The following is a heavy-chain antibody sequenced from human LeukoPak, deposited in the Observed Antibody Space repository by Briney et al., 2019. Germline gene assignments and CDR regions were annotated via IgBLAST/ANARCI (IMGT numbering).Heavy chain of an antibody. CDR3: AASLGPRDY. CDR2: ITSTSFTI. D-gene: IGHD7-27*01. CDR1: GFTFSIYE. J-gene: IGHJ4*02. V-gene: IGHV3-48*03. Sequence: GGSLRPSCAASGFTFSIYEANWVRQAPGKGLEWISYITSTSFTIYYADSVKGRFTISRDNAKNALYLQMDSLTVEDTALYYCAASLGPRDYWGQGIPVTVSS.